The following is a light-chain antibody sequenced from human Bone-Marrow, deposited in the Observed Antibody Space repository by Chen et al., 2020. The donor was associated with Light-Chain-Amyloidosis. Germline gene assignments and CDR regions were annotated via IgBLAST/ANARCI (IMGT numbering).Light chain of an antibody. CDR2: RDT. J-gene: IGLJ2*01. Sequence: YELPQPPSVSVSPGQTARITCSGDDLPTKYAYWYQQKPGQAPVLGIHRDTERPTGISERFSGSSSGTTATLTISGVQAEDEADYHCQSADSSGTYEVIFGGGTKLTVL. CDR1: DLPTKY. V-gene: IGLV3-25*03. CDR3: QSADSSGTYEVI.